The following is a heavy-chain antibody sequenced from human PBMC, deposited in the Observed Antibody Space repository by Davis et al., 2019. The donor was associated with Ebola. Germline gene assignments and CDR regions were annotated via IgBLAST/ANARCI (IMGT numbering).Heavy chain of an antibody. V-gene: IGHV4-34*01. CDR2: INHSGST. D-gene: IGHD1-20*01. Sequence: PSETLSLTCAVYGGSFSGYYWSWIRQPPGKGLEWIGEINHSGSTNYNPSLKSRVTISVDTSKNQFSLKLSSVTAADTAVYYCARHAYNWNGPRGYFDYWGQGTLVTVSS. CDR1: GGSFSGYY. J-gene: IGHJ4*02. CDR3: ARHAYNWNGPRGYFDY.